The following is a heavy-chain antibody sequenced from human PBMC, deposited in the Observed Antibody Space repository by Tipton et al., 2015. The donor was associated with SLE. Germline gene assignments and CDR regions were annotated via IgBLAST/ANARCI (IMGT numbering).Heavy chain of an antibody. Sequence: TLSLTCTVSGGSISSNNFFLSWLRPHPGKGLAWIGYIYYSGSAFYNPSLKSRVTMSVDTSKNQFFMRLSSATAADTAVYYCAREVITITDSDAFDIWGQGTMVTVSS. V-gene: IGHV4-31*03. J-gene: IGHJ3*02. D-gene: IGHD2-21*01. CDR2: IYYSGSA. CDR3: AREVITITDSDAFDI. CDR1: GGSISSNNFF.